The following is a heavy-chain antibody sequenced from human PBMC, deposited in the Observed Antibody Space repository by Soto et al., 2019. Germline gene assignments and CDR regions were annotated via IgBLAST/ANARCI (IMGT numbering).Heavy chain of an antibody. Sequence: QVQLVESGGGLVKPGGSLRLSCAASGYTFSDYYMSWIRQAPGKGLEWVSYISSGGSTIYYDDSVKGRSTISRDNANNSLYPQMNSLRAEDTAVYYFARGDTLYSWFDPWGQGTLVTVSS. J-gene: IGHJ5*02. V-gene: IGHV3-11*01. CDR1: GYTFSDYY. D-gene: IGHD5-18*01. CDR2: ISSGGSTI. CDR3: ARGDTLYSWFDP.